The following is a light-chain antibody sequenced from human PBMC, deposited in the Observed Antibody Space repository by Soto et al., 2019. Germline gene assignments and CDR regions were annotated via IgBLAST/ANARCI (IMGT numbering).Light chain of an antibody. Sequence: EIVLTQSPVTLSLSPGDRATLSCRPSQSLSGDYLAWYQPKPGQAPRLLISDASSRATDIPARFSGSGSGTDFALTISRLEPADFAVYFCQQYDTFPRTFGQGTKVEIQ. CDR3: QQYDTFPRT. J-gene: IGKJ1*01. V-gene: IGKV3-20*01. CDR1: QSLSGDY. CDR2: DAS.